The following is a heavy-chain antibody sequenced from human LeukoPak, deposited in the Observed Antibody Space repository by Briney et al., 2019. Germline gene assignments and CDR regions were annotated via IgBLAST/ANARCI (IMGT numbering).Heavy chain of an antibody. D-gene: IGHD1-26*01. V-gene: IGHV3-48*03. CDR2: INNYGGNI. CDR1: AFTFSTYA. Sequence: GGSLRLSCAASAFTFSTYAMHWFRQAPGKGLEWLSYINNYGGNIKYADSVKGRFTISRDNVKTSLYLQMNSLKSEDSAVYYCVRKTVGAQNWFDPWGQGTLVTVSS. J-gene: IGHJ5*02. CDR3: VRKTVGAQNWFDP.